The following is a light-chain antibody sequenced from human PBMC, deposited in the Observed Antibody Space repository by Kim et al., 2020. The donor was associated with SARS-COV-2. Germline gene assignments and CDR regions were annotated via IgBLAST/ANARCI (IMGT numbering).Light chain of an antibody. J-gene: IGLJ2*01. CDR3: QSYDSNNHVV. V-gene: IGLV6-57*04. CDR1: SGSVDANY. CDR2: EDN. Sequence: NFMLTQPHSVSESPGKTVIISCTRSSGSVDANYVQWYQQRPGSAPTIVIYEDNRRPSGVPNRFSGSIRGSSNSASLTISGLRTEDEADYYCQSYDSNNHVVFGGGTHLTVL.